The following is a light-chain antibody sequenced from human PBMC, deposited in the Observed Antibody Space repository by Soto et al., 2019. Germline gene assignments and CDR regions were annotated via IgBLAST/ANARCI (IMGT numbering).Light chain of an antibody. CDR2: AAS. CDR3: QKYNSAPWT. Sequence: DVQTTQSPSSLPASVGDRVTMTCRASQGISNYLAWYQQKPGTVPKLLISAASTLQTGVPSRFSGGGSGTDFTLTISSLQPEDVATYYCQKYNSAPWTFGQGTKVDIK. J-gene: IGKJ1*01. V-gene: IGKV1-27*01. CDR1: QGISNY.